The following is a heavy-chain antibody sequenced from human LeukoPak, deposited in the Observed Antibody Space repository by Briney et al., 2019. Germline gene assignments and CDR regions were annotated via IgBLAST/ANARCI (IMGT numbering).Heavy chain of an antibody. CDR3: ARDYCSTTTCLDY. V-gene: IGHV3-30*03. CDR2: ISYDGSNK. D-gene: IGHD2-2*01. J-gene: IGHJ4*02. Sequence: SGGSLRLSCAASGFTFSSYGMHWVRQAPGKGLEWVAVISYDGSNKYYADSVKGRFTISRDNSKNTLYLQMNTLRADDTAVYYCARDYCSTTTCLDYWGQGTLVTVSS. CDR1: GFTFSSYG.